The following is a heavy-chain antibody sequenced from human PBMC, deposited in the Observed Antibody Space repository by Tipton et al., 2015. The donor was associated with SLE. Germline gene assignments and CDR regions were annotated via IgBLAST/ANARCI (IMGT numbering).Heavy chain of an antibody. D-gene: IGHD2-2*01. J-gene: IGHJ5*02. Sequence: TLSLTCAVYGGSFSGYYWSWIRQPPGKGLEWIGEINHSGSTNYNPSLKSRVTISVDTSKNQFSLKLTSVTAADTAVYYCARAFGTSWQWWFDPWGQGTLVTVSS. CDR1: GGSFSGYY. CDR2: INHSGST. CDR3: ARAFGTSWQWWFDP. V-gene: IGHV4-34*01.